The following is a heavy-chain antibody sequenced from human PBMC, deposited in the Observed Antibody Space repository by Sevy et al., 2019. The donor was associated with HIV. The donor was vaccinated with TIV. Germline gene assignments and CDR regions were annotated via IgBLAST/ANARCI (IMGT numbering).Heavy chain of an antibody. Sequence: ASVKVSCQASGYTFSNYGVTWVRQAPGQGLEWMGWISGYNGNTKYAQKFQDRVIMTTDTATSTAYMELRSLRSDDAAVYYCVRDESFSLIVVDPDYWGQGTLVTVSS. CDR3: VRDESFSLIVVDPDY. V-gene: IGHV1-18*01. D-gene: IGHD3-22*01. J-gene: IGHJ4*02. CDR1: GYTFSNYG. CDR2: ISGYNGNT.